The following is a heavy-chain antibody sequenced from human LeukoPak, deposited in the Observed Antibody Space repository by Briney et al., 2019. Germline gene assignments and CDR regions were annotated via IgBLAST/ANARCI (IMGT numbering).Heavy chain of an antibody. CDR2: INAGNGNT. D-gene: IGHD2-15*01. CDR3: ARGPTYCSGGSCWCVY. Sequence: ASVKVSCKASGYTFTSYAMHWVRQAPGQRLEWMGWINAGNGNTKYSQKFQGRVTITRDTSASTAYMELSSLRSEDTAVYYCARGPTYCSGGSCWCVYWGQGTLVTVSS. V-gene: IGHV1-3*01. CDR1: GYTFTSYA. J-gene: IGHJ4*02.